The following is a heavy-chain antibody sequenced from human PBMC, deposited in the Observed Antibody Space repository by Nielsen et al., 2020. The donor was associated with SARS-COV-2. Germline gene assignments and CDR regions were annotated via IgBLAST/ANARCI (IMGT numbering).Heavy chain of an antibody. Sequence: SLKISCAASGFTFDDYAMHWVRQAPGKGLEWVSGISWNSGSIGYADSVKGRFTISRDNAKNSLYLQMNSLRAEDTALYYCAKAPRWERAFDVWGQGTMVTVSS. CDR3: AKAPRWERAFDV. CDR1: GFTFDDYA. J-gene: IGHJ3*01. CDR2: ISWNSGSI. D-gene: IGHD1-26*01. V-gene: IGHV3-9*01.